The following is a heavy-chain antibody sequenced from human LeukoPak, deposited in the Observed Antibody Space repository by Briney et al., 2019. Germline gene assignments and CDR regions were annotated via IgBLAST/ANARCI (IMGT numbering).Heavy chain of an antibody. CDR1: GYTFTGYY. CDR3: ARAEDYCGGDCYYFDY. D-gene: IGHD2-21*02. CDR2: INPNSGVT. Sequence: ASVKVSCKASGYTFTGYYMHWVRQAPGQGLEWMGWINPNSGVTNYAQKFQGRVTMTRDTSISTAYMELSRLRSDDTAVYYCARAEDYCGGDCYYFDYWGQGTLVTVSS. J-gene: IGHJ4*02. V-gene: IGHV1-2*02.